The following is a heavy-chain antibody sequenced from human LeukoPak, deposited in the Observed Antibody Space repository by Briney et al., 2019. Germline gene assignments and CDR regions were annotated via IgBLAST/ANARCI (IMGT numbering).Heavy chain of an antibody. CDR1: GYSFTNYG. V-gene: IGHV1-18*01. D-gene: IGHD5-24*01. CDR3: ARDVEMATIKHRRGDYFDY. Sequence: ASVKVSCKTSGYSFTNYGITWVRQAPGQGLEWMGWISGYNSKPFYAQNFQGRVTMTTDTSTSTVYMEVRSLRSDDTAVYYCARDVEMATIKHRRGDYFDYWGQGTLVTVSS. CDR2: ISGYNSKP. J-gene: IGHJ4*02.